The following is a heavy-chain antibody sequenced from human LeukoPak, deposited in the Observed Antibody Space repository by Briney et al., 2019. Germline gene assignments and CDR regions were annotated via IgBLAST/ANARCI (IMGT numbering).Heavy chain of an antibody. CDR3: ARHTYGDYEGY. J-gene: IGHJ4*02. D-gene: IGHD4-17*01. Sequence: SETLSLTCTVSGGSISSYYWSWIRQPPGKGLEWIGYIYYSGSTSYNPSLKSRVTISVDTSKNQFSLKLSSVTAADTAVYYCARHTYGDYEGYWGQGTLVTVSS. CDR1: GGSISSYY. V-gene: IGHV4-59*08. CDR2: IYYSGST.